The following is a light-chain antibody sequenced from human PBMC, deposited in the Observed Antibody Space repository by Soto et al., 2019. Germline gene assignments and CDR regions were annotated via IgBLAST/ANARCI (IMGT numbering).Light chain of an antibody. J-gene: IGKJ4*01. Sequence: EIVMTQSPATLSVSPGERATLSCRASQSVSSNLAGYQQKPGQAPRLLIFGASTRATGTPARFSGSGSETEFTLTISSLQSEDFAVYYCQQYSDWPLTFGGGTKVEIK. CDR2: GAS. CDR3: QQYSDWPLT. CDR1: QSVSSN. V-gene: IGKV3D-15*01.